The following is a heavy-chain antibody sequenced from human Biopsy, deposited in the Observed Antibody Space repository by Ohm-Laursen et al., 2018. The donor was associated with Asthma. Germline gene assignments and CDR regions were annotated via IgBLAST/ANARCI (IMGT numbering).Heavy chain of an antibody. V-gene: IGHV3-7*03. CDR3: AKVRSDWVITESFDY. J-gene: IGHJ4*02. CDR1: GFTFGDYC. D-gene: IGHD3-22*01. CDR2: IKHDGGEK. Sequence: GSLRLSCSASGFTFGDYCMSWVRQVPGQGLEWVANIKHDGGEKNHVDSLKGRFTISRDNAKNSVFLHMDSLRPEDTAFYYCAKVRSDWVITESFDYWGQGVLVTVSS.